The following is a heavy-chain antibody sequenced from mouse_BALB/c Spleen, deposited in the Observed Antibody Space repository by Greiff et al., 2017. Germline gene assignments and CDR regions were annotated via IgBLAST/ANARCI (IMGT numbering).Heavy chain of an antibody. D-gene: IGHD1-1*01. V-gene: IGHV1-77*01. CDR1: GYTFTDYY. Sequence: QVQLQQSGAELARPGASVKLPCKASGYTFTDYYINWVKQRTGQGLEWIGEIYPGSGNTYYNEKFKGKATLTADKSSSTAYMQLSSLTSEDSAVYFCATNYYGRDYWGQGTTLTVSS. J-gene: IGHJ2*01. CDR2: IYPGSGNT. CDR3: ATNYYGRDY.